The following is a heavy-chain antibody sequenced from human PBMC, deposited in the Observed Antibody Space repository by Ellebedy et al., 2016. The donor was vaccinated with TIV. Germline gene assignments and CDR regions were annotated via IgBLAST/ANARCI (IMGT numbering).Heavy chain of an antibody. Sequence: SETLSLTXAVYGGSFSGYYWSWIRQPPGKGLEWIGEINHSGSTNYNPSLKSRVTISVDTSKNQFSLKLSSVTAADTAVYYCARDRWFGELLSSPFDYWGQGTLVTVSS. J-gene: IGHJ4*02. D-gene: IGHD3-10*01. V-gene: IGHV4-34*01. CDR2: INHSGST. CDR3: ARDRWFGELLSSPFDY. CDR1: GGSFSGYY.